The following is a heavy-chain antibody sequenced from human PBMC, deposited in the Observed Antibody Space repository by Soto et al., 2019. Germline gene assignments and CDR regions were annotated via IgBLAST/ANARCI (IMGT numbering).Heavy chain of an antibody. J-gene: IGHJ3*01. CDR2: INPNNGEA. CDR3: MIILTENNQASSALGV. V-gene: IGHV1-2*02. CDR1: GYTFTGYY. D-gene: IGHD3-16*01. Sequence: QVQLVQSGAEVKKPGASVRVSSEASGYTFTGYYLRWVRQAPGQGLEWGGWINPNNGEAKYGEKFPGGVPMASDTTLPTAYMELTNPNSSVKAVHFFMIILTENNQASSALGVWGPGTIVTVSP.